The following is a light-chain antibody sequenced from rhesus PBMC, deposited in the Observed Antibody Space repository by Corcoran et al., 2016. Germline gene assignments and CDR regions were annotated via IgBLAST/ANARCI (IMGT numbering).Light chain of an antibody. Sequence: DIQMTQSPSSLSASVGDRVTITCRTSENVNNYLNWYQQKPGKAPKLLIYKASTLQSGVPPRFSGSGAGTEYTFTISSLQSEDVATYYCQHNYGTPFTFGPGTKLDIK. CDR1: ENVNNY. J-gene: IGKJ3*01. V-gene: IGKV1-74*01. CDR3: QHNYGTPFT. CDR2: KAS.